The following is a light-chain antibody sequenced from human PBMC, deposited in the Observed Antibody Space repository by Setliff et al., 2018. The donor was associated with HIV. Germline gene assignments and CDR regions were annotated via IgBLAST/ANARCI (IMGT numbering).Light chain of an antibody. V-gene: IGLV2-14*03. CDR3: SSYAVSNTLP. CDR2: EVR. J-gene: IGLJ1*01. Sequence: SALTQPASVSGSLGQSITISCTGTSSDVGGYSYVSWYQQHPGKAPKLIIYEVRNRPSGVSNRFSASKSGNTASLTISGLQAEDEADYYCSSYAVSNTLPFGTGTKV. CDR1: SSDVGGYSY.